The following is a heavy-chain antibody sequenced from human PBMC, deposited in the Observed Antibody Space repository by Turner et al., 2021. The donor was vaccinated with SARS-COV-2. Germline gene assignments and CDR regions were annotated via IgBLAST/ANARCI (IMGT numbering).Heavy chain of an antibody. J-gene: IGHJ6*02. CDR2: LDPEDGET. CDR1: GYTLIELS. Sequence: QLQLVQSGAEVKKPGASVKVTCKVSGYTLIELSMHWVRQAPGKGLELMGGLDPEDGETIYAQKFQGRVTMTEDTSTDTAYMELSSLRSEDTAVYYCATAPANYYDSSGSKGFYYYYYGMDVWGQGTTVTVSS. V-gene: IGHV1-24*01. D-gene: IGHD3-22*01. CDR3: ATAPANYYDSSGSKGFYYYYYGMDV.